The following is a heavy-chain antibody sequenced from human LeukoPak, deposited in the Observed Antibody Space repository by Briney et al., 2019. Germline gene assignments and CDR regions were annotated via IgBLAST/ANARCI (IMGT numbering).Heavy chain of an antibody. D-gene: IGHD6-13*01. CDR2: ISGSGGST. Sequence: RGSLRLSCAASGFTFSSYAMSWVRQAPGKGLEWVSAISGSGGSTYYADSVKGRFTISRDNSKNTLYLQMNSLRAEDTAVYYCAKSPPLAAAVKASYFDYWGQGTLVTVSS. V-gene: IGHV3-23*01. CDR1: GFTFSSYA. J-gene: IGHJ4*02. CDR3: AKSPPLAAAVKASYFDY.